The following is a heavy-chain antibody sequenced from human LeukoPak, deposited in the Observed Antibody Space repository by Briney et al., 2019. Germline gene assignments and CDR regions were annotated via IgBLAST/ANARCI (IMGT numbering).Heavy chain of an antibody. J-gene: IGHJ4*02. CDR2: ISYDGSKI. Sequence: GGSLRLSCAASGFTFSSYPLHWVRQAPGKGLEWVAVISYDGSKIYYADSVKGRFTISRDNSKNTLYLQMNSLRAEDTAVYYCAKDRAAAIGYYFDYWGQGTLVTVSS. V-gene: IGHV3-30*04. D-gene: IGHD2-2*01. CDR1: GFTFSSYP. CDR3: AKDRAAAIGYYFDY.